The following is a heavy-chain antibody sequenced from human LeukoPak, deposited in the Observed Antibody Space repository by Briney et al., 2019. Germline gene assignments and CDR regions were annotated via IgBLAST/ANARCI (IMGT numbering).Heavy chain of an antibody. CDR3: ARRAGSLVYYFDS. CDR1: GGSIKSHY. Sequence: SETLSLTCTISGGSIKSHYWSWIRQAPGKGLEWIAHMFYSGRTEYNPSLKSRVTISVDTSRNQVSLKVNSVTAADTAVYYCARRAGSLVYYFDSWGQGTLVTVSS. J-gene: IGHJ4*02. D-gene: IGHD3-10*01. CDR2: MFYSGRT. V-gene: IGHV4-59*08.